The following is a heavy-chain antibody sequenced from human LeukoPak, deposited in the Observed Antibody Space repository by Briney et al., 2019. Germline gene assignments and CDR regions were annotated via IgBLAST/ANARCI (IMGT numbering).Heavy chain of an antibody. CDR3: ASFGSSWYSPGFDY. CDR1: GFTFSSYW. D-gene: IGHD6-13*01. J-gene: IGHJ4*02. V-gene: IGHV3-7*01. CDR2: IKQDGSEK. Sequence: GGSLRLSCAASGFTFSSYWMSWVRQAPGKGLEWVANIKQDGSEKYYVDSVKGRFTISRDNAKNTLYLQMNSLRAEDTAVYYCASFGSSWYSPGFDYWGQGTLVTVSS.